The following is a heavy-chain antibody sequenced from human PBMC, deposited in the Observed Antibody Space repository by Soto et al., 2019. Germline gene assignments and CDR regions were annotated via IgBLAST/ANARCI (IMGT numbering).Heavy chain of an antibody. V-gene: IGHV3-23*01. CDR2: ISGSAATT. Sequence: HPGGSLRLSCAASGFTFSSYAMNWVRQAPGKGLEWVSAISGSAATTHFADSVKGRFTISRDNSKNTLYLQMNSLRAEDTAVYYCARDRSYCDSSGSYSPPYWGQGTLVTVSS. D-gene: IGHD3-22*01. CDR3: ARDRSYCDSSGSYSPPY. J-gene: IGHJ4*02. CDR1: GFTFSSYA.